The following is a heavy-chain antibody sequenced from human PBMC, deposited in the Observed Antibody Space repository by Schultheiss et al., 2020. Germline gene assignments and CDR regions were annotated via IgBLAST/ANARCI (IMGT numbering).Heavy chain of an antibody. CDR2: ISGSGGST. Sequence: GGSLRLSCAASGFTVSSTYMSWVRQAPGKGLEWVSAISGSGGSTYYADSVKGRFTTSRDNAKNTLYLQMNSLRAEDTAVYYCARDVEFVGRTAYDVWGQGTLVTVSS. J-gene: IGHJ4*02. CDR1: GFTVSSTY. D-gene: IGHD3/OR15-3a*01. V-gene: IGHV3-23*01. CDR3: ARDVEFVGRTAYDV.